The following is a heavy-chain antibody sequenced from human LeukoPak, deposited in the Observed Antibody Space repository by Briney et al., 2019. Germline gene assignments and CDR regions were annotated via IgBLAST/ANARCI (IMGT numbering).Heavy chain of an antibody. CDR3: ASEPITRSSGWYFS. V-gene: IGHV4-38-2*01. CDR1: GYSISSGYY. Sequence: SETLSLTCAVSGYSISSGYYWGWIRQPPGKGLEWSGSIYHSGSTYYNPSLKSRVTISVDTSKNQFSLKLSSVTAADTAVYYCASEPITRSSGWYFSWGQGTLVTVSS. D-gene: IGHD6-19*01. CDR2: IYHSGST. J-gene: IGHJ4*02.